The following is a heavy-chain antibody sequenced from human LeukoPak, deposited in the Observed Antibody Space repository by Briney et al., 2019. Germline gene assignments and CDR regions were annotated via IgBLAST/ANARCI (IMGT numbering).Heavy chain of an antibody. V-gene: IGHV3-64D*06. D-gene: IGHD2-2*02. CDR1: GFTLSTYA. Sequence: GGSPRLSCSASGFTLSTYAMHWVRQAPGEGLEYVSAISSNGVTTYYADSVKGRFTISRDNSKNILYLQMSSLRPEDTAVYYCVCIPHLNGWGQGSLVTVSS. CDR2: ISSNGVTT. J-gene: IGHJ4*02. CDR3: VCIPHLNG.